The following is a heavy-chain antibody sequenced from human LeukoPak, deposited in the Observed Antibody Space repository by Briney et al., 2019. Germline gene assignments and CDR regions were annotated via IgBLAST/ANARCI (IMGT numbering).Heavy chain of an antibody. D-gene: IGHD3-3*01. Sequence: GGSLRLSCAASGFTFRIFGLNWVRQAPGKGPEWVSYIDARSGITYYADSVQGRFTISRDDARESVFLQMNSLRAEDTAVYYCARDYVVNYDFWSGSLDYWGRGTLVTVSS. CDR2: IDARSGIT. CDR3: ARDYVVNYDFWSGSLDY. J-gene: IGHJ4*02. CDR1: GFTFRIFG. V-gene: IGHV3-48*04.